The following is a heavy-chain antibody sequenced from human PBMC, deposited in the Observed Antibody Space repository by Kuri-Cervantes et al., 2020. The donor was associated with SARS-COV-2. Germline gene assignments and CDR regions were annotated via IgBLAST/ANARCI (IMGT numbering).Heavy chain of an antibody. CDR1: GYTFTSYG. D-gene: IGHD4-23*01. J-gene: IGHJ6*02. CDR2: INAGNGNT. V-gene: IGHV1-3*01. CDR3: ASAVGVQYGMDV. Sequence: ASVKVSCKASGYTFTSYGISWVRQAPGQGLEWMGWINAGNGNTKYSQKFQGRVTITRDTSASTAYMELSSLRSEDTAVYYCASAVGVQYGMDVWGQGTTVTVSS.